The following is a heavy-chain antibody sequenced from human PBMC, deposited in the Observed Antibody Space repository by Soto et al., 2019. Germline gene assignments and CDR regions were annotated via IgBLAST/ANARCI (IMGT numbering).Heavy chain of an antibody. CDR1: GFTLSSYA. V-gene: IGHV3-23*01. CDR3: AKHRGPAGYFVY. D-gene: IGHD2-15*01. J-gene: IGHJ4*02. Sequence: GGSLRLSCAASGFTLSSYAMGWVRQGPGKGLEWVAVVSIGGSTHYADSVRGRFTISRDNSKNTLSLQMNSLTAEDTAVYFCAKHRGPAGYFVYWGQGPLVTLFS. CDR2: VSIGGST.